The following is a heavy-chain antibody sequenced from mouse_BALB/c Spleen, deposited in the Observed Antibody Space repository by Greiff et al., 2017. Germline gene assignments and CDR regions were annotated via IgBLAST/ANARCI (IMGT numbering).Heavy chain of an antibody. V-gene: IGHV14-3*02. CDR1: GFNIKDTY. D-gene: IGHD1-1*01. Sequence: VQLQQSGAELVKPGASVKLSCTASGFNIKDTYMHWVKQRPEQGLEWIGRIDPANGNTKYDPKFQGKATITADTSSNTAYLQLSSLTSEDTAVYYCARGSTGRAMDYWGQGTSVTVSS. CDR2: IDPANGNT. CDR3: ARGSTGRAMDY. J-gene: IGHJ4*01.